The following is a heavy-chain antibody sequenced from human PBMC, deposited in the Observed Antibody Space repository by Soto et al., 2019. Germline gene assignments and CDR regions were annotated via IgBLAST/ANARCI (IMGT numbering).Heavy chain of an antibody. CDR3: AREEGFRITMDRGRWFDP. CDR2: VNPISGDT. CDR1: GYTFTGYY. Sequence: QIQLVQSGAEVKKPGASVKVSCRASGYTFTGYYLHWVRQAPGQGLEWMGWVNPISGDTNYAQKFQDRVIMTRDRYITTVHMELSRLRSDDTAVYYCAREEGFRITMDRGRWFDPWGQGTLVTVSS. J-gene: IGHJ5*02. D-gene: IGHD3-10*01. V-gene: IGHV1-2*02.